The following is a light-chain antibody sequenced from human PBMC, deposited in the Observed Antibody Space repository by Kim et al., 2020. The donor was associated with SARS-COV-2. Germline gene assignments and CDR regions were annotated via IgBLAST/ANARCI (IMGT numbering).Light chain of an antibody. V-gene: IGLV2-11*01. CDR1: SSDVGSYDY. CDR2: DVT. CDR3: CSYGGSYTYV. Sequence: QSALTQPRSVSGSPGQSVTISCTGTSSDVGSYDYVSWYQQLPGKAPKLMIYDVTKRPSGVPDRFSGSKSGHTASLTISGLQAEDEADYYCCSYGGSYTYVFGTGTKVTVL. J-gene: IGLJ1*01.